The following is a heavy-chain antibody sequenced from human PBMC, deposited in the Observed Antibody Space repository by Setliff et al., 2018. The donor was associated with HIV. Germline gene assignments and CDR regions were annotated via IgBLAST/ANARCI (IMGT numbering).Heavy chain of an antibody. CDR3: ASGFSAFYHDTSGYYYYY. V-gene: IGHV4-34*01. Sequence: PSETLSLTCAVYGGSFSGYYWSWIRQPPGKGLEWIGEINQSGSTNYNPSLKSRVTISVDTSKNQFSLKLSSVTAADTAVYYCASGFSAFYHDTSGYYYYYWGQGTLVTVSS. CDR1: GGSFSGYY. J-gene: IGHJ4*02. D-gene: IGHD3-22*01. CDR2: INQSGST.